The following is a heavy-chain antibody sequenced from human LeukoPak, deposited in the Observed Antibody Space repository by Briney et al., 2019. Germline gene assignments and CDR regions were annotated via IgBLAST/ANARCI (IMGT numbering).Heavy chain of an antibody. V-gene: IGHV1-8*01. Sequence: ASVKVSCKASGYTFTSYDSNWVRQATGQGLEWMGWMNPNSGNTGYAQKFQGRVTMTRNTSISTAYMELSSLRSEDTAVYYCARGRGIVATIYYYCYGMDVWGQGTTVTVSS. CDR1: GYTFTSYD. CDR2: MNPNSGNT. J-gene: IGHJ6*02. D-gene: IGHD5-12*01. CDR3: ARGRGIVATIYYYCYGMDV.